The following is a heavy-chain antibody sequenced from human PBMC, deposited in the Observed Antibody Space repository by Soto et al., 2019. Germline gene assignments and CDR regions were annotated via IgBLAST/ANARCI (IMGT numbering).Heavy chain of an antibody. D-gene: IGHD6-6*01. J-gene: IGHJ4*02. CDR2: IRTKSNGYAT. V-gene: IGHV3-73*02. CDR1: GFTFSGSA. CDR3: SRGEYVTSSPIG. Sequence: EVQLVESGGGLVQPGGSLKLSCAASGFTFSGSAIHWVRQASGKGLEWVARIRTKSNGYATTYAATVKGRFTISRDDSTRMAYLHMNCLKTQQTALYYCSRGEYVTSSPIGWGQGTLVIVS.